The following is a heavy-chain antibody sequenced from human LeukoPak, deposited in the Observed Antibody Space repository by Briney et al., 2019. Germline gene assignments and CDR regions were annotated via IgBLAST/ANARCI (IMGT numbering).Heavy chain of an antibody. D-gene: IGHD1-26*01. CDR2: ISYDGSNK. Sequence: GGSLRLSCAASGFTFSSYGMHWVRQAPGKGLEWVAVISYDGSNKYYADSVKGRFTISRDNSKNTLYLQMNSLRAEDTAVYYCAKDRSGSYDYWGQGTLVTVFS. CDR1: GFTFSSYG. CDR3: AKDRSGSYDY. V-gene: IGHV3-30*18. J-gene: IGHJ4*02.